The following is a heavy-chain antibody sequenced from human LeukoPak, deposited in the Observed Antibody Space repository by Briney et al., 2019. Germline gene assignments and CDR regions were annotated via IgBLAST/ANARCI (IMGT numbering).Heavy chain of an antibody. Sequence: GGSLRLSCAASGFTFSSYSMNWVRQAPGKGLEWVAFIRYDGSNKYYADSVKGRFTISRDNSKNTLYLQMNSLRAEDTAVYYCAKDRNYGSGRPEVGPGDYWGQGTLVTVSS. CDR2: IRYDGSNK. V-gene: IGHV3-30*02. CDR1: GFTFSSYS. D-gene: IGHD3-10*01. CDR3: AKDRNYGSGRPEVGPGDY. J-gene: IGHJ4*02.